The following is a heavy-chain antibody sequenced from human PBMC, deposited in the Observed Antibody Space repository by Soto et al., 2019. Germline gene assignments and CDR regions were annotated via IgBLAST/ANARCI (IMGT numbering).Heavy chain of an antibody. Sequence: PSETLSLTCNVSGGSISTYYWNWIRQSPGKGLEWIGDISDGGSTNYNPSLKSRVTISVDTSKKQVSLKLSSVSAPDTARYFCAGYCSSASCPEGHYCAWEVWGQGATVTASS. V-gene: IGHV4-59*01. D-gene: IGHD2-2*01. CDR1: GGSISTYY. CDR2: ISDGGST. CDR3: AGYCSSASCPEGHYCAWEV. J-gene: IGHJ6*02.